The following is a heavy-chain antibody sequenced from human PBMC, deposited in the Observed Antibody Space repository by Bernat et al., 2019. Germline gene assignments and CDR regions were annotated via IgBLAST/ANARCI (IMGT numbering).Heavy chain of an antibody. V-gene: IGHV3-23*01. D-gene: IGHD6-19*01. CDR2: ISGSGGST. CDR3: AKDSADSSGWYTTLYYYGMDV. J-gene: IGHJ6*02. Sequence: VQLLESGGGLVQPGGSLRLSCAASGFTFSSYAMSWVRQAPGKGLEWVSAISGSGGSTYDADSGKGRFTISRDNSKNTLYLQMNSLRAEETAVYYCAKDSADSSGWYTTLYYYGMDVWGQGTTVTVSS. CDR1: GFTFSSYA.